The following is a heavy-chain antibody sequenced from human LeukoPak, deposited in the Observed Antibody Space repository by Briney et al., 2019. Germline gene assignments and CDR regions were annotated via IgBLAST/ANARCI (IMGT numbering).Heavy chain of an antibody. CDR2: IKQDGSEK. Sequence: GGSLRLSCAASGFTFSSYWMSWVRQVPGKGLEWVANIKQDGSEKYYVDSVKGRFTISRDNAKNSLYLQMDSLRAEDAAVYYCARGRYLSQKYYDILTGYYYFDYWGQGTLVTVSS. CDR3: ARGRYLSQKYYDILTGYYYFDY. CDR1: GFTFSSYW. D-gene: IGHD3-9*01. V-gene: IGHV3-7*01. J-gene: IGHJ4*02.